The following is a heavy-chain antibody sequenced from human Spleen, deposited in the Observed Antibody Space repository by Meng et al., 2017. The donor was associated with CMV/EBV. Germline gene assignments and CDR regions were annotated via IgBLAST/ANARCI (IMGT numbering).Heavy chain of an antibody. J-gene: IGHJ4*02. Sequence: GESLKISCAASGFTLSTHDIFSSYGMHWVRQGPAKGLEWVAFIRYDGSNQHYADSVKGGFTISRDNSKNTLSLQMNSLRAEDAAVYYCAKLAQPSITMVRGVIADWGQGTLVTVSS. V-gene: IGHV3-30*02. CDR2: IRYDGSNQ. CDR3: AKLAQPSITMVRGVIAD. CDR1: GFTLSTHDIFSSYG. D-gene: IGHD3-10*01.